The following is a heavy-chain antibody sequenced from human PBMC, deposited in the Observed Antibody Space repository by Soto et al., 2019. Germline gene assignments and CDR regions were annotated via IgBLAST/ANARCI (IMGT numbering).Heavy chain of an antibody. CDR3: ARWYSSGGVDY. V-gene: IGHV4-4*02. CDR2: IYHSGST. Sequence: QVQLQESGPGLVKPSGTLSLTCAVSGGSISSSNWWSWVRQPPGKGLEWIGEIYHSGSTNYNPSRKTRATISVDKSQNQFSLKLSSVTPADTAVYYGARWYSSGGVDYWGQGTLVTVSS. J-gene: IGHJ4*02. CDR1: GGSISSSNW. D-gene: IGHD6-19*01.